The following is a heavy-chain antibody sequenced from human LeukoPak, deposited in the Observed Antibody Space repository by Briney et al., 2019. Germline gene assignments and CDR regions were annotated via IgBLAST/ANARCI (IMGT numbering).Heavy chain of an antibody. Sequence: GGSLRLSCVASGFTFDDYGMSWVRQAPGKGLEWVSGINWNGGSTGYADSVKGRFTISRDKAKNSLYLQMNSLRAEDTALYYCARGDYYDTSYFSSYFDYWGQGTLVPVSS. CDR2: INWNGGST. D-gene: IGHD3-22*01. CDR1: GFTFDDYG. V-gene: IGHV3-20*04. CDR3: ARGDYYDTSYFSSYFDY. J-gene: IGHJ4*02.